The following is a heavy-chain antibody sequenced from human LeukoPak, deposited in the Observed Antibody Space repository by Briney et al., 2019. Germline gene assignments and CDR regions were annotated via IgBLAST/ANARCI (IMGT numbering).Heavy chain of an antibody. D-gene: IGHD6-19*01. V-gene: IGHV1-2*02. CDR1: GYTFTGYY. CDR2: INPNSGGT. J-gene: IGHJ4*02. Sequence: ASVKVSCKASGYTFTGYYMHWVRQAPGQGLEWMGWINPNSGGTNYAQKFQGRVTMTRDTSISTAYMELSRLRSDDTAVYYCARDAFAVAGPFDYWGQGTLVTVS. CDR3: ARDAFAVAGPFDY.